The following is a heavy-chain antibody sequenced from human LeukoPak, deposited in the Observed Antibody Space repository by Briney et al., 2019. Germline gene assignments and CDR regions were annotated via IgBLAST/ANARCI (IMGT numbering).Heavy chain of an antibody. V-gene: IGHV3-48*03. Sequence: PGGSLRLSCAASGFTFTGYAMNWVRQAPGKGLEWVSYISSSGSTIYYADSVKGRFTISRDNAKNSLYLQMNSLRAEDTAVYYCEELGITMIGGVWGKGTTVTISS. J-gene: IGHJ6*04. CDR3: EELGITMIGGV. D-gene: IGHD3-10*02. CDR1: GFTFTGYA. CDR2: ISSSGSTI.